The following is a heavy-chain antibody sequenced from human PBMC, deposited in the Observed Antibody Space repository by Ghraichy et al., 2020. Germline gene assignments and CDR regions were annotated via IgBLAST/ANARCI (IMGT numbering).Heavy chain of an antibody. CDR2: IYYSGST. CDR3: ARAIGSGWFLRFEYFQH. V-gene: IGHV4-39*01. J-gene: IGHJ1*01. D-gene: IGHD6-19*01. Sequence: SETLSLTYTVSGGSISSSSYYWGWIRQPPGKGLEWIGSIYYSGSTYYNPSLKSRVTISVDTSKNQFSLKLSSVTAADTAVYYCARAIGSGWFLRFEYFQHWGQGTLVTVSS. CDR1: GGSISSSSYY.